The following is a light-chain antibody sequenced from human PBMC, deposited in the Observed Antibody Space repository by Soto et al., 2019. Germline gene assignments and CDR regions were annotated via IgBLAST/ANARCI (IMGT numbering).Light chain of an antibody. CDR1: NSDVGIYDF. J-gene: IGLJ3*02. Sequence: QSVLTQPASVSGTPGQSITISCTGSNSDVGIYDFVSWYQHHPGRAPKLIVSEVSHRPSGVSNRFSGSKSGNTASLTISGLQSEDEADYYCISYAGSRHWVFGGGTKVTVL. V-gene: IGLV2-14*01. CDR2: EVS. CDR3: ISYAGSRHWV.